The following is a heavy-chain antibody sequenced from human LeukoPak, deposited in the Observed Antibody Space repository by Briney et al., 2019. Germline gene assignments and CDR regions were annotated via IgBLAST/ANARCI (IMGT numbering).Heavy chain of an antibody. CDR1: GGSISSYY. CDR2: IYYSGST. CDR3: ARVSSSWYPNYYYGMDV. J-gene: IGHJ6*02. V-gene: IGHV4-59*01. Sequence: SETLSLTCTVSGGSISSYYWSWIRQPPGKGLEWTGYIYYSGSTNYNPSLKSRVTISVDTSKNQFSLKLSSVTAADTAVYYCARVSSSWYPNYYYGMDVWGQGTTVTVSS. D-gene: IGHD6-13*01.